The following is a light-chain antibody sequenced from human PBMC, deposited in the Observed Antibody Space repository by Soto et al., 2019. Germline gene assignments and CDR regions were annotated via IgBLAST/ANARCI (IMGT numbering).Light chain of an antibody. CDR3: AAWDDSMSGYV. Sequence: QSVLTQPPSASGTPGQRVTISCSGSSSNIGTIYVSWYQQLPGTAPKLLIYSNNQRPSGVPDRFSGSKSGTSASLAISGLRSEDEADYYCAAWDDSMSGYVFGNGTKVTVL. V-gene: IGLV1-47*02. J-gene: IGLJ1*01. CDR2: SNN. CDR1: SSNIGTIY.